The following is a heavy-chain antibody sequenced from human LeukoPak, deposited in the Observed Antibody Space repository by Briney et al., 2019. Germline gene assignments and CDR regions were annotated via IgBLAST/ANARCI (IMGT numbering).Heavy chain of an antibody. Sequence: GGSLRLSCGASGFTFSSCAMSWVRQAPGKGLEWVSAISGSGGTTYYADPVKGRFTISRDTSKNTLYLQMNSLRAEDTAVYYCARPPYGYSSSWYYFDYWGQGTLVTVSS. CDR3: ARPPYGYSSSWYYFDY. CDR1: GFTFSSCA. V-gene: IGHV3-23*01. CDR2: ISGSGGTT. D-gene: IGHD6-13*01. J-gene: IGHJ4*02.